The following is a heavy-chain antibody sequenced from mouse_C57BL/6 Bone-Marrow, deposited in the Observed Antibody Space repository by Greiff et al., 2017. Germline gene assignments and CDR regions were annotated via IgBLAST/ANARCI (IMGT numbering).Heavy chain of an antibody. D-gene: IGHD1-1*01. V-gene: IGHV1-81*01. Sequence: QVQLQQSGAELARPGASVKLSCKASGYTFTSYGISWVKQRTGQGLEWIGEIYPRSGNTYYNEKFKGKATLTADKSSSTAYMELRSLTSEDSAVYFCARSPLYYYGSSSWFAYWGKGTLVTVSA. CDR3: ARSPLYYYGSSSWFAY. CDR2: IYPRSGNT. CDR1: GYTFTSYG. J-gene: IGHJ3*01.